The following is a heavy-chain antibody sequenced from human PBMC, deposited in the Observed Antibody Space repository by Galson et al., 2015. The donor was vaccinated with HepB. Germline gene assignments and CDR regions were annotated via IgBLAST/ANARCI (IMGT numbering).Heavy chain of an antibody. V-gene: IGHV3-9*01. CDR2: ISWNSGSI. Sequence: SLRLSCAASGFTFDDYAMHWVRQAPGKGLEWVSGISWNSGSIGYADSVKGRFTISRDNAKNSLYLQMNSLRAEDTALYYCAKDIDGGGGYYNSFDYWGQGTLVTVSS. CDR1: GFTFDDYA. J-gene: IGHJ4*02. D-gene: IGHD3-9*01. CDR3: AKDIDGGGGYYNSFDY.